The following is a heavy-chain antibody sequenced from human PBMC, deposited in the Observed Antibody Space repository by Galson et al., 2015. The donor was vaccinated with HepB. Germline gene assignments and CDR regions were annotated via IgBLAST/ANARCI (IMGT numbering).Heavy chain of an antibody. Sequence: QSGAEVKKPGESLKISCKGSGYSFIYYWIGWVRQMPGKGLEWMGIIYPGDSNTRYSQSFQGQVTISVDKSISTAYLQWSSLKASDSAMYYCVRQDGDGLYYLDFWGQGTLVTVSS. CDR1: GYSFIYYW. J-gene: IGHJ4*02. CDR2: IYPGDSNT. V-gene: IGHV5-51*01. CDR3: VRQDGDGLYYLDF. D-gene: IGHD4-17*01.